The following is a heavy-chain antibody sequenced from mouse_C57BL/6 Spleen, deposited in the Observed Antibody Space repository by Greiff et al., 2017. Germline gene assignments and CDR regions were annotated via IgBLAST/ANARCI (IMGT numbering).Heavy chain of an antibody. D-gene: IGHD1-1*02. CDR2: IRNKANGYTT. V-gene: IGHV7-3*01. J-gene: IGHJ1*03. CDR3: ARYWGGYWYFDV. Sequence: EVQGVESGGGLVQPGGSLSLSCAASGFTFTDYYMSWVRQPPGKALEWLGFIRNKANGYTTEYSASVKGRFTISRDNSQSILYLQMNALRAEVSATYYCARYWGGYWYFDVWGTGTTVTVSS. CDR1: GFTFTDYY.